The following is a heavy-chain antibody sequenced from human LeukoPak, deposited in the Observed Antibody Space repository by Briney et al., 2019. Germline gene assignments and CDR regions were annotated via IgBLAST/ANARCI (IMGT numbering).Heavy chain of an antibody. CDR2: FYPDDSDS. CDR3: ARRKNYYFDY. D-gene: IGHD1-7*01. J-gene: IGHJ4*02. CDR1: GYSFTDYW. V-gene: IGHV5-51*01. Sequence: GEPLKISCKGSGYSFTDYWIGWVRQMPGKGLEWMGIFYPDDSDSRNNPSFQGQVTISADKSVSTAYLQWSSLKASDTAMYYCARRKNYYFDYWGQGTLVTVSS.